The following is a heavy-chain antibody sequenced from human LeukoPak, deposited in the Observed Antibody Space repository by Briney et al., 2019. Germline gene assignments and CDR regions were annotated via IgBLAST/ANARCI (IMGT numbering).Heavy chain of an antibody. V-gene: IGHV3-7*01. Sequence: GGSLRFSCAASGFTFSSYWMSWVRQAPGKGLEWVANIKQDGSEKYYVDSVKGRFTISRDNAKNSMYLQMNSLRAEDKAVYYCASAGSAVAVHDEAGGFDYWGQGTLVTVSS. CDR1: GFTFSSYW. CDR2: IKQDGSEK. D-gene: IGHD6-19*01. J-gene: IGHJ4*02. CDR3: ASAGSAVAVHDEAGGFDY.